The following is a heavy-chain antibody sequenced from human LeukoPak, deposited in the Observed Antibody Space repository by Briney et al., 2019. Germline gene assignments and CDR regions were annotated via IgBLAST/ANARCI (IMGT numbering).Heavy chain of an antibody. CDR3: ARLHKHDGGASDY. CDR2: IYHSGST. Sequence: SETLSLTCTVSGYSISSGYYWGWIRQPPGKGLEWIGSIYHSGSTYYNPSLKGRVTISVDTSKNQFSLKLSSVTAADTAVYYCARLHKHDGGASDYWGQGTLVTVSS. D-gene: IGHD1-1*01. CDR1: GYSISSGYY. J-gene: IGHJ4*02. V-gene: IGHV4-38-2*02.